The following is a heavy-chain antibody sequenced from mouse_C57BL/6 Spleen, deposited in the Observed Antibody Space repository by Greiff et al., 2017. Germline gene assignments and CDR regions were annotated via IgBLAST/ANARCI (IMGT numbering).Heavy chain of an antibody. CDR1: GFTFSSYA. D-gene: IGHD2-10*01. V-gene: IGHV5-9-1*02. J-gene: IGHJ4*01. CDR2: ISSGGDYI. Sequence: EVKVEESGEGLVKPGGSLKLSCAASGFTFSSYAMSWVRQTPEKRLEWVAYISSGGDYIYYADTVKGRFTISRDNARNTLYLQMSSLKSEDTAMYYCTRSGAYSDYAMDYWGQGTSVTVSS. CDR3: TRSGAYSDYAMDY.